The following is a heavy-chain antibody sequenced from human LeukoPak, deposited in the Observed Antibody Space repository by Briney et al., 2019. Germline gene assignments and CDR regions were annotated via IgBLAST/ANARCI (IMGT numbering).Heavy chain of an antibody. CDR1: GYTFTGYY. D-gene: IGHD5-12*01. V-gene: IGHV1-2*02. Sequence: ASVKVSFKASGYTFTGYYLHWVRQAPGQGLEWMGWINPNSGGTNYAQKFQGRVTMTRDTSISTAYMELSRLRSDDTAVYYCAREGGGVATIVEAFDIWGQGTMVTVSS. J-gene: IGHJ3*02. CDR3: AREGGGVATIVEAFDI. CDR2: INPNSGGT.